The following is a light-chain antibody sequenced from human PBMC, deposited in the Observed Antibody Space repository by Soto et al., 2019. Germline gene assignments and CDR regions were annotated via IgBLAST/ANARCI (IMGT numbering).Light chain of an antibody. CDR2: AAS. J-gene: IGKJ1*01. Sequence: DIQMTQSPSILSASEGDRLTITYRVSQGIRNDLGWYQQKPGTAPKGLIYAASTLPSGVPSRCSGSGFGTEFSLTISSLQPDDFESYDCQQYNTLPGTFGQGTKVDIK. CDR1: QGIRND. CDR3: QQYNTLPGT. V-gene: IGKV1-17*01.